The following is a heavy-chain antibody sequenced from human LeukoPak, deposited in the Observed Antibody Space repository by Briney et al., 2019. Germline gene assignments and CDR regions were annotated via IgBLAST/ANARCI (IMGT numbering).Heavy chain of an antibody. D-gene: IGHD6-13*01. J-gene: IGHJ4*02. CDR3: ASQPPPYSSRAFDY. CDR1: GGTFISYD. CDR2: MNPNSGNT. Sequence: ASVTVSFKASGGTFISYDIHWVRQATGQGSEWMGWMNPNSGNTGYAQKFQGRVTMTRTTSISTAYMELSSLRSEDTAVYYCASQPPPYSSRAFDYWGQGTLVTVSS. V-gene: IGHV1-8*02.